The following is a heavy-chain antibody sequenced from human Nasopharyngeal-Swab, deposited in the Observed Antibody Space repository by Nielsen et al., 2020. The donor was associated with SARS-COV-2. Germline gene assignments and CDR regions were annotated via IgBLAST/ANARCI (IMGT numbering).Heavy chain of an antibody. V-gene: IGHV3-30*03. D-gene: IGHD6-19*01. CDR2: IAHDASNE. CDR1: GFTFSSFG. J-gene: IGHJ3*02. Sequence: SLKISCAASGFTFSSFGMHWVRQAPGKGLEWVAFIAHDASNEYYGDSVKGRFSISRDSSKNTLYLQMDSLRGEDTAVYYCARGRGKVAGTTAFDTWGQGTMVTVSS. CDR3: ARGRGKVAGTTAFDT.